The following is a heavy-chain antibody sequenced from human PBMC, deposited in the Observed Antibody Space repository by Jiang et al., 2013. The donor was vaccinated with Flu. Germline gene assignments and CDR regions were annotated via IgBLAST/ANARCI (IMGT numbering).Heavy chain of an antibody. CDR3: ARGWKEEKAAIPDWYFDV. CDR2: TYYRSNWYD. Sequence: QTLSLTCAISGGQCLQHQCCLELDQAVPSRGLEWLGRTYYRSNWYDDYAVSVKGRITINPDTSKNQFSLHLNSVTPEDTAIYYCARGWKEEKAAIPDWYFDVWGRGTLVTVSS. J-gene: IGHJ2*01. CDR1: GGQCLQHQCC. V-gene: IGHV6-1*01. D-gene: IGHD2-21*02.